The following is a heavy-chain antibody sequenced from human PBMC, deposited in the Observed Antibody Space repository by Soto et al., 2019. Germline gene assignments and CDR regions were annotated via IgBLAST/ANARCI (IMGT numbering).Heavy chain of an antibody. D-gene: IGHD3-10*01. J-gene: IGHJ4*02. Sequence: QVHLVQSGAEVKKPGASVKVSCKGSGYAFTTYGITWVRQAPGQGLEWMGWISAHNGNTNYAQKLQGRVTVTRDTSSSAAYMELRSMRSNDMVVDCCARGRDGDYWGQGALVTVSS. CDR2: ISAHNGNT. V-gene: IGHV1-18*03. CDR1: GYAFTTYG. CDR3: ARGRDGDY.